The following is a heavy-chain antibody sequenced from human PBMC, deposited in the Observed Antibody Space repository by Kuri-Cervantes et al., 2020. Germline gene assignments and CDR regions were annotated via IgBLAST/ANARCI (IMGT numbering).Heavy chain of an antibody. J-gene: IGHJ6*02. V-gene: IGHV1-46*01. CDR3: ATGRTTVTYAGGMGV. D-gene: IGHD4-17*01. CDR1: GYTFINYF. Sequence: ASVKVSCKASGYTFINYFIHWVRQAPGQGLEWMGIINPSGGSTSYAQKFQGRVTMTEDTSTDTAYMELSSLRSEDTAVYYCATGRTTVTYAGGMGVWGQGTTVTVSS. CDR2: INPSGGST.